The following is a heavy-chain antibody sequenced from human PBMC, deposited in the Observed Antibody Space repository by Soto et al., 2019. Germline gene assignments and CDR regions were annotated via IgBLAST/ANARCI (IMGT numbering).Heavy chain of an antibody. V-gene: IGHV4-59*08. Sequence: PSETLSLTCTVSSAPITKYYWGWVRQAPGRGLEWIGFTHHSGYISYSPSLKSRVTMSVDPSKNQVSLKLTSVTAADTAVYYCARRSASMVRGDYFDYWGQGTLVTVSS. CDR2: THHSGYI. CDR1: SAPITKYY. CDR3: ARRSASMVRGDYFDY. D-gene: IGHD3-10*01. J-gene: IGHJ4*02.